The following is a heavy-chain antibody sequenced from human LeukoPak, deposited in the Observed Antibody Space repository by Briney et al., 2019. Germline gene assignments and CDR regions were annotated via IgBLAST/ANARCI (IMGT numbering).Heavy chain of an antibody. J-gene: IGHJ5*02. Sequence: SETLSLTCAVYGGSFSGYYWSWIRQPPGKGLEWIGEINHSGSTNYNPSLKSRVTISVDTSKNQFSLKLSSVTAADTAVYYRARGPKYSSSWYRRNWFDPWGQGTLVTVSS. V-gene: IGHV4-34*01. CDR1: GGSFSGYY. D-gene: IGHD6-13*01. CDR2: INHSGST. CDR3: ARGPKYSSSWYRRNWFDP.